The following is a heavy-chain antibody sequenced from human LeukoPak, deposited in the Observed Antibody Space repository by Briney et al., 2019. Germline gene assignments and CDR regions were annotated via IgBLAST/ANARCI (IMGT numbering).Heavy chain of an antibody. J-gene: IGHJ4*02. CDR2: ISSSGDIM. D-gene: IGHD5-18*01. CDR3: AKGHTYGMI. Sequence: GGSLRLFCAVSEVTFSSPVMAWVRQAPGKGLEWISYISSSGDIMDYADSVKGRFTISRDNAKASLYLQMNSLGADDTAIYYCAKGHTYGMIWGQGTLVTVSS. CDR1: EVTFSSPV. V-gene: IGHV3-48*04.